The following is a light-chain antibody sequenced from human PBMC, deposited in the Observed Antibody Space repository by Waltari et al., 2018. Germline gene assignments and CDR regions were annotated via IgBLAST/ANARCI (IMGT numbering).Light chain of an antibody. V-gene: IGKV4-1*01. J-gene: IGKJ1*01. CDR3: QQYYSTPWT. CDR2: WAS. Sequence: DIVMTQSPDSLSVSLGERATINCKSSQRVLYTSNNRNYLAWFHQRPGQPTKMLIYWASTRKSGVPDRFSGAGSGTDFTLTISSLQAEDVGMYYCQQYYSTPWTFGQGTRVEIK. CDR1: QRVLYTSNNRNY.